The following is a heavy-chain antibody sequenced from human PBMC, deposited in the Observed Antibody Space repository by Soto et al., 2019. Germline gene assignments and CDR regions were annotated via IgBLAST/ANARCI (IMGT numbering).Heavy chain of an antibody. Sequence: PGGSLRLSCAASGFTFSDYYMSWIRQAPGKGLEWVSYISSSGSTIYYADSVKGRFTISRDNAKNSLYLQMNSLRAEDTAVYYCARWAADDILTGYKGMDVWGQGTTVTVSS. V-gene: IGHV3-11*04. CDR2: ISSSGSTI. CDR1: GFTFSDYY. J-gene: IGHJ6*02. D-gene: IGHD3-9*01. CDR3: ARWAADDILTGYKGMDV.